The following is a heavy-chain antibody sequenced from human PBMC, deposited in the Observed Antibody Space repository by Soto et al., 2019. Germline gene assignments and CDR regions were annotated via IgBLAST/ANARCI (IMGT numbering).Heavy chain of an antibody. V-gene: IGHV1-3*01. Sequence: ASVKVSCKXSGYTFTSYAMHWVRQAPGQRLEWMGWINAGNGNTKYSQKFQGRVTITRDTSASTAYMELSSLRSEDTAVYYCARMYYDILTGYTAGGYYFDYWGQGTLVTVSS. CDR1: GYTFTSYA. CDR3: ARMYYDILTGYTAGGYYFDY. D-gene: IGHD3-9*01. J-gene: IGHJ4*02. CDR2: INAGNGNT.